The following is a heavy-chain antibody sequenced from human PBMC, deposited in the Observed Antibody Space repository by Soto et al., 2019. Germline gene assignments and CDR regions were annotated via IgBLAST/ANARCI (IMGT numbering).Heavy chain of an antibody. V-gene: IGHV3-7*01. CDR2: IKQDGSEK. CDR1: GFTFSSYW. CDR3: ARVSHGDGDYEGAFDI. D-gene: IGHD4-17*01. J-gene: IGHJ3*02. Sequence: GGSLRLSCAASGFTFSSYWMSWVRQAPGKGLEWVANIKQDGSEKYYVDSVKGRFTISRDNAKNSLYLQMNSLRAEDTAVYYCARVSHGDGDYEGAFDIWGQGTMVTVSS.